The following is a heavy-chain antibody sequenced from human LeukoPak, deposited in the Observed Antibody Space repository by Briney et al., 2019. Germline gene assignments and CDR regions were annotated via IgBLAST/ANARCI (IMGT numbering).Heavy chain of an antibody. D-gene: IGHD3-9*01. J-gene: IGHJ6*02. V-gene: IGHV1-2*02. CDR3: ARDLLRYFDLQGMDV. CDR1: GYTFTGYY. CDR2: INPNNGGT. Sequence: ASVKVSCKASGYTFTGYYMHWVRQAPGQGLEWMGWINPNNGGTNYAQKFQGGVTMTRDTSISTAFMELSRLRSDDPAVFYWARDLLRYFDLQGMDVWGQGTTVTVSS.